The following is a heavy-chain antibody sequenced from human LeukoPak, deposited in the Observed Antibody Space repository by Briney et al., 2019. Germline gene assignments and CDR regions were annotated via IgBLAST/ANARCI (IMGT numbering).Heavy chain of an antibody. V-gene: IGHV3-21*01. J-gene: IGHJ3*02. CDR2: ISSSSSYI. CDR1: GFTFSSYG. D-gene: IGHD6-6*01. CDR3: ARVRRSSSSDSAFDI. Sequence: PGGSLRLSCAASGFTFSSYGMHWVRQAPGKGLEWVSSISSSSSYIYYADSVKGRFTISRDNAKNSLYLQMNSLRAEDTAVYYCARVRRSSSSDSAFDIWGQGTMVTVSS.